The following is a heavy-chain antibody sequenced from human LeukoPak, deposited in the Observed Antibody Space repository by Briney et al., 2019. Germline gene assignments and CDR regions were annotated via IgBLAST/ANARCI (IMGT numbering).Heavy chain of an antibody. CDR3: ARDAVAYDLDY. J-gene: IGHJ4*02. V-gene: IGHV1-8*01. CDR1: GYTFTSYD. Sequence: ASVKVPCKASGYTFTSYDINWVRQATGQGLEWMGWMNPNSGNTGYAQKFQGRVTKTRNTSISTAYMELSSLRSEDTAVYYCARDAVAYDLDYWGQGTLVTVSS. D-gene: IGHD3-22*01. CDR2: MNPNSGNT.